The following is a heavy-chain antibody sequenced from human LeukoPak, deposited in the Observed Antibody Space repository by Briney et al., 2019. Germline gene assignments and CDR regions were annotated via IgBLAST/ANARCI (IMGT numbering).Heavy chain of an antibody. CDR3: VRRDTGWNYFDY. D-gene: IGHD6-19*01. V-gene: IGHV4-59*08. CDR2: IYYTGKN. CDR1: GGSLNSHY. J-gene: IGHJ4*02. Sequence: SETLSLTCAVSGGSLNSHYWGWIRQPPGKGLQWIGDIYYTGKNNYNPSLQSRVTISLDTSKDHLSLNLTSVVAADTAIYYCVRRDTGWNYFDYWGQGILVTVSS.